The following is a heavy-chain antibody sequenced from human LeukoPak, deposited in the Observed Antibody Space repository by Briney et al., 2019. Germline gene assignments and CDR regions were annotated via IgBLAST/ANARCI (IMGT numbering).Heavy chain of an antibody. V-gene: IGHV4-59*01. Sequence: SETLSLTCTVSGGSISSYYWSWIRQPPGKGLEWIGYIYYSGSTNYNPSLKSRVTISVDTSKNQFSLKLSSVTAADTAVYYCAREEEAVAGYWFDPWGQGTLVTVSS. J-gene: IGHJ5*02. D-gene: IGHD2-15*01. CDR3: AREEEAVAGYWFDP. CDR1: GGSISSYY. CDR2: IYYSGST.